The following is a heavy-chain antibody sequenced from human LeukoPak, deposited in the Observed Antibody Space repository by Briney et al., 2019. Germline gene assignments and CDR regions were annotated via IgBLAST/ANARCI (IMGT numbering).Heavy chain of an antibody. D-gene: IGHD4-11*01. J-gene: IGHJ4*02. CDR2: ISSSGYST. V-gene: IGHV3-23*01. CDR3: AKRDYSNYLGY. CDR1: GFTFNSYV. Sequence: PGGPLRLSCAASGFTFNSYVMKWVRQAPGKGLEWVSSISSSGYSTFYADSVKGRFTISRDNSKNTLYLQMNSLRADDTAVYYCAKRDYSNYLGYWGQGTLVTVSS.